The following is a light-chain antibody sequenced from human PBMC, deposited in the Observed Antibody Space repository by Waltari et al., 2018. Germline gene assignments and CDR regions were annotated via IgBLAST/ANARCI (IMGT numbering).Light chain of an antibody. CDR1: SSYVGDYNL. Sequence: QSALTQPASVSGSPGQSITLSCTGTSSYVGDYNLVSWYQQHAGQVPKLIIYEVNKRPSGFSTRFSGSRSGNTASLTISGLQAEDEATYFCCSYAGTTSWLFGGGTKVTVL. CDR2: EVN. J-gene: IGLJ3*02. V-gene: IGLV2-23*02. CDR3: CSYAGTTSWL.